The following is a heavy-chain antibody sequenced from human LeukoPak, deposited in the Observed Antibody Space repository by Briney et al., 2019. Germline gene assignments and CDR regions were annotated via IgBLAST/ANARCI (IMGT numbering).Heavy chain of an antibody. D-gene: IGHD3-10*01. CDR1: GYTFTSYA. Sequence: ASVKVSCKASGYTFTSYAMNWVRQAPGQGLEWMGWINTNTGNPTYAQGFTGRFVFSLDTSVSTAYLQISSLKAEDTAVYYCARAVLPSITMVRGVIRFYYYYYMDVWGKGATVTVSS. J-gene: IGHJ6*03. V-gene: IGHV7-4-1*02. CDR2: INTNTGNP. CDR3: ARAVLPSITMVRGVIRFYYYYYMDV.